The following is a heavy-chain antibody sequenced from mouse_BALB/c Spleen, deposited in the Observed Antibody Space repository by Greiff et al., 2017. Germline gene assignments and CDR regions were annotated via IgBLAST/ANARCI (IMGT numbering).Heavy chain of an antibody. J-gene: IGHJ2*01. CDR3: ARRHIDY. Sequence: EVKLVESGGGLVQPGGSRKFSCAASGFTFSSLGMHWVRQAPEKGLEWVAYISSGSSTIYYADTVKGRFTISRDKPENTLFLQMTRLRSEDTAMLYCARRHIDYWGQGTTLTVSS. CDR2: ISSGSSTI. V-gene: IGHV5-17*02. D-gene: IGHD6-1*01. CDR1: GFTFSSLG.